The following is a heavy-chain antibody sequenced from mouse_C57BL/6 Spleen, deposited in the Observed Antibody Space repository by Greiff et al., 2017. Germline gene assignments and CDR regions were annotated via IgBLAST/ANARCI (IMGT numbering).Heavy chain of an antibody. V-gene: IGHV5-17*01. Sequence: EVKLVESGGGLVKPGGSLKLSCAASGFTFSDYGMHWVRQAPEKGLEWVAYISSGSSTIYYADTVKGRFTISRDNATNTLFLQMTSLRSEDTAMYYCARFGRRYAMDYWGQGTSVTVSS. CDR1: GFTFSDYG. J-gene: IGHJ4*01. CDR3: ARFGRRYAMDY. CDR2: ISSGSSTI. D-gene: IGHD1-1*01.